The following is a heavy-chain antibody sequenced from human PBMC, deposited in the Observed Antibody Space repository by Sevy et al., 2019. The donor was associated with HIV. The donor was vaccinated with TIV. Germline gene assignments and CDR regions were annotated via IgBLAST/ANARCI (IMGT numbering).Heavy chain of an antibody. D-gene: IGHD3-10*01. V-gene: IGHV4-34*01. CDR2: INHSGST. CDR1: GGSFSGYY. J-gene: IGHJ6*02. CDR3: ARGIITMVQGVINGMDV. Sequence: SETLSLTCAVYGGSFSGYYWSWIRQPPGKGLEWIGEINHSGSTNYNPSLKSRVTISVDTSKNQFSLKLSSVTAADTAVYYCARGIITMVQGVINGMDVWAKGPRSLSP.